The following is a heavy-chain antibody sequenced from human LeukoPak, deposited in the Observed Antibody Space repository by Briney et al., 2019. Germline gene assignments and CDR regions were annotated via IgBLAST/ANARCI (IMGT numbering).Heavy chain of an antibody. CDR2: IYYSGST. Sequence: SETLSLTCTVSGGSISSYHWSWIRQPPGKGLEWIGYIYYSGSTNYNPSLKSRVTISVDTSKNQFSLKLSSVTAADTAVYYCARDDYYGSGSYYPGGMDVWGQGTTVTVSS. J-gene: IGHJ6*02. V-gene: IGHV4-59*01. CDR3: ARDDYYGSGSYYPGGMDV. CDR1: GGSISSYH. D-gene: IGHD3-10*01.